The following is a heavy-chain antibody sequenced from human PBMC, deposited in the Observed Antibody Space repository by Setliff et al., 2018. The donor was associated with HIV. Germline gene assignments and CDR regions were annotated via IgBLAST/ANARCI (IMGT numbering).Heavy chain of an antibody. V-gene: IGHV4-4*09. J-gene: IGHJ4*02. D-gene: IGHD6-13*01. CDR3: ARIGFAAAGKPSNFDY. Sequence: SETLSLTCTVSGGSISSYYWSWIRQPPGKGLEWIGNIHSSGSTNYNPSLKSRVTISVDTSKNQFSLKLTSVTAADTAVYYCARIGFAAAGKPSNFDYWGQGTLVTVSS. CDR2: IHSSGST. CDR1: GGSISSYY.